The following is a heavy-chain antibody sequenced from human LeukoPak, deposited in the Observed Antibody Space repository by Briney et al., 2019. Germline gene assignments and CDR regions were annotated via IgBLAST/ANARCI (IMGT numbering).Heavy chain of an antibody. J-gene: IGHJ6*02. D-gene: IGHD5-18*01. CDR3: ARIRRGYSYGYYGMDV. Sequence: ASVKVSCKASGGTFSSYAISWVRQAPGQGLEWVGGIIPIFGTANYAQKFQGRVTITADESTSTAYMELSSLRSEDTAVYYCARIRRGYSYGYYGMDVWGRGTTVTVSS. CDR2: IIPIFGTA. V-gene: IGHV1-69*13. CDR1: GGTFSSYA.